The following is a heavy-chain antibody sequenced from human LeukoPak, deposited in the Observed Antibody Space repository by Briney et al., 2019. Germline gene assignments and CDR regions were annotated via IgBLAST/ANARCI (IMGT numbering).Heavy chain of an antibody. CDR2: ISGSADST. J-gene: IGHJ4*02. CDR3: AKSGLGYCSSTSCLYYFDY. V-gene: IGHV3-23*01. D-gene: IGHD2-2*01. CDR1: GFTFDIYA. Sequence: GGALRLSCAASGFTFDIYAMNWVRQAPGKGLEGVSTISGSADSTYYADSVKGRFPISSDQSKNTLYLQMSSLRADDTAVYYCAKSGLGYCSSTSCLYYFDYWGQGTLVTVSS.